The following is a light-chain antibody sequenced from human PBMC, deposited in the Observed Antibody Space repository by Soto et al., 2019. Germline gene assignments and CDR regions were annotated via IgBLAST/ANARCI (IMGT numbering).Light chain of an antibody. CDR1: SSNIGGTNY. Sequence: QSVLTEAPGASGTPGQRVFISWSGSSSNIGGTNYAYWYQQLPGAAPKLLMHSNNLRPSGVPERISGSKSGTSASLAISGLRSEDEAVYYCASWDDRLGAVMFGGGTKVTVL. J-gene: IGLJ3*02. CDR2: SNN. CDR3: ASWDDRLGAVM. V-gene: IGLV1-47*02.